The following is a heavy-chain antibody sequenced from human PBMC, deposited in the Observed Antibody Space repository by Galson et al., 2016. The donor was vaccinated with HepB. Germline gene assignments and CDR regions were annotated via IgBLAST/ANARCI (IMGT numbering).Heavy chain of an antibody. CDR2: MKPRSGNT. J-gene: IGHJ4*02. Sequence: SVKVSCKASGYLFSGYDINWMRQATGQGLEWMGWMKPRSGNTVYAQKFQDRVTMTRETSITTAYLELTSLSPEDTAVYFCARALSPPNDYGNPYYFDSWGQGTLVTVSS. CDR1: GYLFSGYD. CDR3: ARALSPPNDYGNPYYFDS. D-gene: IGHD4-11*01. V-gene: IGHV1-8*01.